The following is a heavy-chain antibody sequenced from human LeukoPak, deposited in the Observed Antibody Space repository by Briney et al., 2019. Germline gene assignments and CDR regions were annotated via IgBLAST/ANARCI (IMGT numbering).Heavy chain of an antibody. J-gene: IGHJ4*02. CDR1: GFTFSSYA. Sequence: RSGGSLRLSCAASGFTFSSYAMHWVRQAPGKGLEWVAVISYDGSNKYYADSVKGRFTISRDNSKNTLYLQMNSLRAEDTAVYYCAKSAITMVRGAPVDYFDYWGQGTLVTVSS. CDR3: AKSAITMVRGAPVDYFDY. V-gene: IGHV3-30-3*02. D-gene: IGHD3-10*01. CDR2: ISYDGSNK.